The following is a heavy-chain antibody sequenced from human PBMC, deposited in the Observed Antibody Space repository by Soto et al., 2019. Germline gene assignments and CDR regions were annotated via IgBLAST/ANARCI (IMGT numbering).Heavy chain of an antibody. V-gene: IGHV2-5*02. Sequence: QITLKEYGPTLVKPTQTLTLTCTFSGFSLSSSGVGVGWIRQSPGKVLEWLALIYWDDDKRYSPSLKSRLTITKDISENQVVLTMTNMDPVDTATYYCVHSLGPLDYWGQGTLVTVSS. CDR3: VHSLGPLDY. D-gene: IGHD7-27*01. CDR2: IYWDDDK. J-gene: IGHJ4*02. CDR1: GFSLSSSGVG.